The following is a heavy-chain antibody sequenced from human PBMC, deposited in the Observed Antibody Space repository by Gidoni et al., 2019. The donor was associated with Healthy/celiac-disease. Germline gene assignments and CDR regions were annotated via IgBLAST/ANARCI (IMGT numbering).Heavy chain of an antibody. Sequence: EVQLVQSGAEVKKPGESLKISCKGSGYSFTSYWIGWVRQMPGKGLEWMGIIYPGDSDTRYSPSFQGQVTISADKSISTAYLQWSSLKASDTAMYYCARPWDCSSTSCYRFDPWGQGTLVTVSS. J-gene: IGHJ5*02. CDR3: ARPWDCSSTSCYRFDP. V-gene: IGHV5-51*03. CDR2: IYPGDSDT. D-gene: IGHD2-2*02. CDR1: GYSFTSYW.